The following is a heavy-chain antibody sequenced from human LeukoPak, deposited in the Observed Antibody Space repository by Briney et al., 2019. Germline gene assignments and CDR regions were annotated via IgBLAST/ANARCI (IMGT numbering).Heavy chain of an antibody. J-gene: IGHJ4*02. Sequence: ASVKVSCKASGYSFTSYGLSWVRQAPGQGLEWMGWISAYSGNTNYTQKFQGRVTMTEDTSTDTAYMELSSLRSEDTAVYYCATVADYSNYGLDYWGQGTLVTVSS. CDR3: ATVADYSNYGLDY. D-gene: IGHD4-11*01. V-gene: IGHV1-18*01. CDR1: GYSFTSYG. CDR2: ISAYSGNT.